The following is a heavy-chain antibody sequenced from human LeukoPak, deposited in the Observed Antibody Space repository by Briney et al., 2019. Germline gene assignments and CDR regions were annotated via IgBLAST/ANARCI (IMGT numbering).Heavy chain of an antibody. V-gene: IGHV3-30-3*01. CDR2: ISYDGSNK. Sequence: PGGSLRLSCAASGFTFSSYAMHWVRQAPGKGLEWVAVISYDGSNKYYADSVKGRFTISRDNSKNTLYLQMNSLSSEDTAVYYCARVLVLPAGTKMFDYWGQGTLVTVSS. J-gene: IGHJ4*02. CDR1: GFTFSSYA. CDR3: ARVLVLPAGTKMFDY. D-gene: IGHD6-13*01.